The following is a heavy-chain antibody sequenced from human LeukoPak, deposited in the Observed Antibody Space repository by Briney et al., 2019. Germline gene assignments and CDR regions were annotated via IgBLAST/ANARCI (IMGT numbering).Heavy chain of an antibody. CDR2: INPNSGGT. V-gene: IGHV1-2*04. CDR3: ARGGITGTTRGPTRLNDAFDI. Sequence: ASVKVSCKASGYTFTGYYMHWVRQAPGQGLEWMGWINPNSGGTNYAQKFQGWVTMTRDASISTAYMELSRLRSDDTAVYYCARGGITGTTRGPTRLNDAFDIWGQGTMVTVSS. J-gene: IGHJ3*02. CDR1: GYTFTGYY. D-gene: IGHD1-20*01.